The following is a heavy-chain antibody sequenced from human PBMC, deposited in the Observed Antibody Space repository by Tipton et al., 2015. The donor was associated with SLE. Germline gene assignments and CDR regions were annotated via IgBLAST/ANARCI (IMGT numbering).Heavy chain of an antibody. J-gene: IGHJ4*02. CDR2: ITRDGVTT. CDR1: GFIFSMHT. CDR3: TTESDGVMEY. V-gene: IGHV3-23*01. D-gene: IGHD2-21*01. Sequence: SLRLSCAASGFIFSMHTMTWVRQAPGKGLQWVSGITRDGVTTWSADSVKGRFTVSRDNAKNTLYLQMNSLRAEDTAVYYCTTESDGVMEYWGQGALVTVSS.